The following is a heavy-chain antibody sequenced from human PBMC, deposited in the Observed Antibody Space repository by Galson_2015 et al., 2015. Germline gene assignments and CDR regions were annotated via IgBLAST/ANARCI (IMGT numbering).Heavy chain of an antibody. J-gene: IGHJ4*02. V-gene: IGHV3-48*02. CDR2: ISSSSSTI. CDR1: GFTFSSYS. Sequence: SLRLSCAASGFTFSSYSMNWVHQAPGKGLEWVSYISSSSSTIYYADSVKGRFTISRDNAKNSLYLQMNSLRDEDTAVYYCARDRADIVVVTGLWDYWGQGTLVTVSS. D-gene: IGHD2-21*02. CDR3: ARDRADIVVVTGLWDY.